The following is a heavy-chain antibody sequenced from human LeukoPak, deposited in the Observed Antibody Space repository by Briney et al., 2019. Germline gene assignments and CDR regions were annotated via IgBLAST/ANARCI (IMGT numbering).Heavy chain of an antibody. CDR3: AIYSGRLQGLRY. V-gene: IGHV1-2*02. CDR2: INPNSGGT. Sequence: ASVKVSCKASGYTFTGYYMHWVRQAPGQGLEWMGWINPNSGGTNYAQKFQGRVTMTRDTSISTAYVELSRLRSDDTAVYYCAIYSGRLQGLRYWGQGTLVTVSS. D-gene: IGHD1-26*01. CDR1: GYTFTGYY. J-gene: IGHJ4*02.